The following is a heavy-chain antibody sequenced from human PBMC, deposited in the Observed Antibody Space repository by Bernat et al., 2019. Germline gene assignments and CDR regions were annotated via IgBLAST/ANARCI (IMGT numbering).Heavy chain of an antibody. J-gene: IGHJ5*02. CDR2: IYHSGST. V-gene: IGHV4-30-2*01. CDR3: ARVLYGVDSNWFDP. D-gene: IGHD4-17*01. Sequence: QLQLQESGSGLVKPSQTLSLTCAVSGGSISSGGYSWSWIRQPPGKGLEWIGYIYHSGSTYYNPSLKSRVTISVDRSKNQFSLKLSSVTAADTAVYYCARVLYGVDSNWFDPWGQGTLVTVSS. CDR1: GGSISSGGYS.